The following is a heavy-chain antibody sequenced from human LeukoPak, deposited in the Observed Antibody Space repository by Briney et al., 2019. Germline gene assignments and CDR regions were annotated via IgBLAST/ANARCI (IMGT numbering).Heavy chain of an antibody. CDR2: ISGSGGST. CDR3: AKDSGYYSYYFDY. V-gene: IGHV3-23*01. D-gene: IGHD3-22*01. CDR1: EFTFSSYA. Sequence: VGSLRLSCAASEFTFSSYAMSWVRQAPGKGLEWVSSISGSGGSTNYADSVKGRFTISRDNSKNTLYLQMNSLRAEDTAVYYCAKDSGYYSYYFDYWGQGTLVTVSS. J-gene: IGHJ4*01.